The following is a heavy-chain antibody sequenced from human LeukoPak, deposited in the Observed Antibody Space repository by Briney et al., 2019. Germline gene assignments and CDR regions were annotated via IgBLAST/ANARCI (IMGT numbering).Heavy chain of an antibody. CDR3: ARGRGYYYYMDV. J-gene: IGHJ6*03. CDR1: GYTFTGYY. Sequence: ASVKVSCKASGYTFTGYYMHWVRQAPGQGLEWMGWINPNSGGTNYAQKFQGRVTITRNTSISTAYMELSSLRSEDTAVYYCARGRGYYYYMDVWGKGTTVTVSS. CDR2: INPNSGGT. V-gene: IGHV1-2*02.